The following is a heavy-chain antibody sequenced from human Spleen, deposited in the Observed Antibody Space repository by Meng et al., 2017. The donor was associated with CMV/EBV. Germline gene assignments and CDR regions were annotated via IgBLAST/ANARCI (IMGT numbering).Heavy chain of an antibody. Sequence: GESLKISCAASGFTFGSYAMHWVRQGPGKGLEWVAVISYDGINKYYADSVKGRFTISRDNSKNALYLQMSSLRPEDTAVYYCARGGYCSSPSCYRGGFYYGMDVWGQGTTVTVSS. J-gene: IGHJ6*02. CDR2: ISYDGINK. CDR1: GFTFGSYA. CDR3: ARGGYCSSPSCYRGGFYYGMDV. D-gene: IGHD2-2*02. V-gene: IGHV3-30*04.